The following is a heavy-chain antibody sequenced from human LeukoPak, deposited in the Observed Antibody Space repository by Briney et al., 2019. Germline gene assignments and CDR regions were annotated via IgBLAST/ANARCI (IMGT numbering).Heavy chain of an antibody. CDR1: GFTFSSYG. V-gene: IGHV3-30*02. J-gene: IGHJ4*02. CDR3: ARLTYSGSWPFFDY. Sequence: GGSLRLSCAASGFTFSSYGMHWVRQAPGKGLEWVAFIRYDGSNKYYADSVKGRFTISRDNSKNTLYLQMNSLRAEDTAVYYCARLTYSGSWPFFDYWGQGTLVTVSS. D-gene: IGHD6-13*01. CDR2: IRYDGSNK.